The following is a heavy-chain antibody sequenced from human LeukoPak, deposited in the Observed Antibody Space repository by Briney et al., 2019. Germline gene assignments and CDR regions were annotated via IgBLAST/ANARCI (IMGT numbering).Heavy chain of an antibody. J-gene: IGHJ6*04. CDR3: ARGPFVRFLPI. CDR2: INHSGST. Sequence: SETLSLTCAVYGGSFSGYYWSWIRQPPGKGLEWIGEINHSGSTNYNPSLKSRVTISVDTSKNQFSLKLSSVTAADTAVYYCARGPFVRFLPIWGKGTTVTVSS. CDR1: GGSFSGYY. D-gene: IGHD3-3*01. V-gene: IGHV4-34*01.